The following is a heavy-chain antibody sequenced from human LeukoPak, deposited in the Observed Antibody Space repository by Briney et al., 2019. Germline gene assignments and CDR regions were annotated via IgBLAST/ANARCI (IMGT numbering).Heavy chain of an antibody. J-gene: IGHJ4*02. Sequence: SVKVSCKASGGTFSSYAISWVRQAPGQGLEWMGRIIPILGIANYAQKFQGRVTITADKSTSTAYMELSSLRSEDPAVYYCARAVSSSWYSPSGGWGQGNLVTVSS. CDR1: GGTFSSYA. V-gene: IGHV1-69*04. CDR3: ARAVSSSWYSPSGG. D-gene: IGHD6-13*01. CDR2: IIPILGIA.